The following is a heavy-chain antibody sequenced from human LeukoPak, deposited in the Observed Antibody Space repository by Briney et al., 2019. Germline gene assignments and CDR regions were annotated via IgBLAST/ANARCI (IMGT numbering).Heavy chain of an antibody. J-gene: IGHJ4*02. D-gene: IGHD6-19*01. Sequence: GGSLRLSCAASGFTFSSYAMHWVRQAPGKGLEYVSAISSNGGSTYYANSVKGRFTISRDNSKNTLYLQMGSLRAEDMAVYYCAREAGIAVAGKDLDYWGQGTLVTVSS. CDR3: AREAGIAVAGKDLDY. CDR2: ISSNGGST. CDR1: GFTFSSYA. V-gene: IGHV3-64*01.